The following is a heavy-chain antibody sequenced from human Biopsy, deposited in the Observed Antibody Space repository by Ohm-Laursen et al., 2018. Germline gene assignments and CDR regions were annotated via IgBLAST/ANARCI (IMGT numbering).Heavy chain of an antibody. CDR1: GVTFDTYA. CDR2: RIPYFNTI. V-gene: IGHV1-69*13. Sequence: SVKVSCKASGVTFDTYAFGWVRQAPGQGLEWMGGRIPYFNTIYYARNFQGRAVITADRSARTTDMQLSGLRPDDTAVYYCVGGQRGPPIGVTVPGDAFDLWGTGTMVTVSP. D-gene: IGHD2/OR15-2a*01. CDR3: VGGQRGPPIGVTVPGDAFDL. J-gene: IGHJ3*01.